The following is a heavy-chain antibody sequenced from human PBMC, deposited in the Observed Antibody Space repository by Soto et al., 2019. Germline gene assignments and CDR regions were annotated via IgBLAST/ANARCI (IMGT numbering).Heavy chain of an antibody. CDR1: GFTFSSYA. J-gene: IGHJ4*02. CDR2: FSGSGDIT. Sequence: EVQLLESGGGLVQPGGSLRLSCAASGFTFSSYAMSWVRQAPGKGLEWVSGFSGSGDITYYADSVKGRFTISRDNSKNTLYLQMNSLRAEDTAVYYCASVYDSRGYPEDPFDYWGQGTLVTVSS. D-gene: IGHD3-22*01. CDR3: ASVYDSRGYPEDPFDY. V-gene: IGHV3-23*01.